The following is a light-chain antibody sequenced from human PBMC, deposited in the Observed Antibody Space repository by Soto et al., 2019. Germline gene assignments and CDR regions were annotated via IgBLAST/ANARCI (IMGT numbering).Light chain of an antibody. J-gene: IGKJ1*01. Sequence: EIVLTQSPGTLSLSPGERATLSCRASQSISSSYLAWYQQKPGQAPRLLIYGASSRASGTPDRFSGSGSRTDFTLTISRLEPEDFAVYYCQQYGSSPPRTFGQGTKVEIK. V-gene: IGKV3-20*01. CDR1: QSISSSY. CDR2: GAS. CDR3: QQYGSSPPRT.